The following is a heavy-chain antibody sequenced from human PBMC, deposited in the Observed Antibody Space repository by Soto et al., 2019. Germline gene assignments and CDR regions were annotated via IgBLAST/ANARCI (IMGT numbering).Heavy chain of an antibody. CDR3: ARGWGYDSNDYYYAY. J-gene: IGHJ4*02. V-gene: IGHV1-69*01. CDR1: GGPFSRHA. D-gene: IGHD3-22*01. Sequence: QVQLVQSGAEVRKPGSSVNVSCKASGGPFSRHAISWVRQAPGQGLEWMGGIIPIFGTANHAQKFQGRVTIIADESTSTVYMELSSLRSEDTAMYYCARGWGYDSNDYYYAYWGQGTLVIVSS. CDR2: IIPIFGTA.